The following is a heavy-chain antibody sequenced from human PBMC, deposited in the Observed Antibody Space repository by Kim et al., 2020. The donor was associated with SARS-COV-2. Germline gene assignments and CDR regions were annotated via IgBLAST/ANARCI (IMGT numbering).Heavy chain of an antibody. CDR3: ARDLGGGQQPGMRYYYGMDV. Sequence: GGSLRLSCAASGFTFSSYSMNWVRQAPGKGLEWVSSISSSSSYIYYADSVKGRFTISRDNAKNSLYLQMNSLRAEDTAVYYCARDLGGGQQPGMRYYYGMDVWGQGTTVTVSS. V-gene: IGHV3-21*01. D-gene: IGHD6-13*01. J-gene: IGHJ6*02. CDR1: GFTFSSYS. CDR2: ISSSSSYI.